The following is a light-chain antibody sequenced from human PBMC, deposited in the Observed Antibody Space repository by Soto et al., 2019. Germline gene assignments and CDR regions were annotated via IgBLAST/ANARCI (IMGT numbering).Light chain of an antibody. CDR3: GTYAGTDTLV. CDR2: GVN. CDR1: SSDIYAYNY. V-gene: IGLV2-14*01. J-gene: IGLJ1*01. Sequence: QSALTQPASVSGAPGQSITITCTGTSSDIYAYNYVSWYQQHPGKAPKVVISGVNIRPSGVSSRFSGSKSGNKPSLTLSGLQAEGDSEYFCGTYAGTDTLVFGTGT.